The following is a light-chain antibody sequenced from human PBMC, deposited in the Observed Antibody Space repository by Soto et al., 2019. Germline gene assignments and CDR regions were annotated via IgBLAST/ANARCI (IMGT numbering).Light chain of an antibody. Sequence: DIQMTQSPSTLSASVGDRVTMTCRASQSIRSWLAWYQQKPGKAPKLLIYDAPSLESGVPSRFSGRRSVTEFTLTISSLQPDDFGTYYCQQYESYSPLTFGGGTKVEIK. CDR1: QSIRSW. V-gene: IGKV1-5*01. CDR2: DAP. J-gene: IGKJ4*01. CDR3: QQYESYSPLT.